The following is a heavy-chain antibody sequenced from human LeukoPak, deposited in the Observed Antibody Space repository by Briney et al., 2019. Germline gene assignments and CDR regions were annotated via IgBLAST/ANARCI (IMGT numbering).Heavy chain of an antibody. CDR1: GFTFSSDA. J-gene: IGHJ4*02. D-gene: IGHD3-3*01. V-gene: IGHV3-7*01. CDR2: INQDGSEK. CDR3: ARLREIPVFGVVTKSTSYFDY. Sequence: GGSLRLSCAASGFTFSSDAMSWVRQAPGKGMQWVANINQDGSEKYYVDSVKGRFTISRDNAKNSLYLQMNSLRAEDTAVYYCARLREIPVFGVVTKSTSYFDYWGQGTLVTVSS.